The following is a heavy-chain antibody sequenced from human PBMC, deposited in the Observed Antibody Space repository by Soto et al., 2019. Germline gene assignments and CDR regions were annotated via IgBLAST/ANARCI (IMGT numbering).Heavy chain of an antibody. CDR3: ATDGDSSGGWYFNGDYFNF. Sequence: GGSLRLSCEASGFNIRSFNMNWVRQAPGKGLEWVASISGESGCKYYTEAVKGRFTISRDNARNSLFLQMDFLDVEDTALYYCATDGDSSGGWYFNGDYFNFWGQGTLVTVSS. D-gene: IGHD6-19*01. CDR1: GFNIRSFN. CDR2: ISGESGCK. V-gene: IGHV3-21*01. J-gene: IGHJ4*02.